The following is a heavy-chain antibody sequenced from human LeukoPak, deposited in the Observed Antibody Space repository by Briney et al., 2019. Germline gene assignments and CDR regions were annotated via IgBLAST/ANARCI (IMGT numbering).Heavy chain of an antibody. D-gene: IGHD2-8*01. Sequence: GGSLRLSCAASGFTFSSYAMHWVRQAPGKGLEWVAVISYDGSNKYYADSVKGRFTISRDNSKNTLYLQMNSLRAEDTAVYYCARPLGYCTNGVCSVTKNDYWGQGTLVTVSS. V-gene: IGHV3-30-3*01. CDR2: ISYDGSNK. CDR3: ARPLGYCTNGVCSVTKNDY. CDR1: GFTFSSYA. J-gene: IGHJ4*02.